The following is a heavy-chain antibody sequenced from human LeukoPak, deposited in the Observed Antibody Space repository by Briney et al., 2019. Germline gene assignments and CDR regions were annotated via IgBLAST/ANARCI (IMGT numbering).Heavy chain of an antibody. V-gene: IGHV4-39*07. CDR3: ASAGYSYAGVDY. CDR2: INHSGST. D-gene: IGHD5-18*01. J-gene: IGHJ4*02. Sequence: SETLSLTCTVSGGSISSNTYYWGWIRQPPGKGLEWIGEINHSGSTNYNPSLKSRVTISVDTSKNQFSLKLSSVTAADTAVYYCASAGYSYAGVDYWGQGTLVTVSS. CDR1: GGSISSNTYY.